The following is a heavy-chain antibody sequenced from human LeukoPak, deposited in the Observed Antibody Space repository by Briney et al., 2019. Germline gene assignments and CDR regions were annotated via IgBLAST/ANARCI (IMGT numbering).Heavy chain of an antibody. J-gene: IGHJ4*02. CDR2: ISYDGSSK. CDR1: GFTFSTYT. D-gene: IGHD6-19*01. Sequence: GGSLRLSCAASGFTFSTYTMHWVRQAPGKGLGWVAVISYDGSSKYNADSVKGRFTISRDNSKNTLYLQMNSLRAEDTAVYYCAKDRGDSSGWYSYFDYWGQGTLVTVSS. CDR3: AKDRGDSSGWYSYFDY. V-gene: IGHV3-30-3*01.